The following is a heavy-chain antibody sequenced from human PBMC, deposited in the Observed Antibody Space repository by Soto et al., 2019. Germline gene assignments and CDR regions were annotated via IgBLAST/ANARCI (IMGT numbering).Heavy chain of an antibody. CDR1: GCTFSSYA. D-gene: IGHD3-9*01. J-gene: IGHJ6*02. CDR3: ARDRGVYYDILTGYQNYGMVV. Sequence: ASVKVACKASGCTFSSYAISWVRQAPGQGLEWMGGIIPIFGTANYAQKFKGRVTITADESTSTAYMELSSLRSEDTAVYYCARDRGVYYDILTGYQNYGMVVWGQGTTVTVSS. CDR2: IIPIFGTA. V-gene: IGHV1-69*13.